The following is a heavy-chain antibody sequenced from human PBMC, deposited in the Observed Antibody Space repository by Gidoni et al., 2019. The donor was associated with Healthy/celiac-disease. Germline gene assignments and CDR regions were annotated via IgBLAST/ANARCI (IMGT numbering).Heavy chain of an antibody. CDR2: ISGSGGST. J-gene: IGHJ4*02. Sequence: EVQLLESGGGLGQPGGSRRLACAASVSPFSSYAMSWVRQAPGKGLEWVSDISGSGGSTYYADSVNGRFTISRDNSKNTLYLQMNSLRAEDTAVYYCAKGEGYYGSGSFDYWGQGTLVTVSS. V-gene: IGHV3-23*01. CDR3: AKGEGYYGSGSFDY. CDR1: VSPFSSYA. D-gene: IGHD3-10*01.